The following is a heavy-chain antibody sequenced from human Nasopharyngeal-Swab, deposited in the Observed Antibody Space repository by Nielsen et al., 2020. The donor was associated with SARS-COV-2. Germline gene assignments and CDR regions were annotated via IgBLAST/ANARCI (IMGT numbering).Heavy chain of an antibody. CDR2: IHHSGST. D-gene: IGHD3-3*01. V-gene: IGHV4-34*01. CDR3: ARGPVRYDFWSGYYCGFDY. J-gene: IGHJ4*02. Sequence: SKPLSPTFAVYGGSLSGIYWSWTPQPPGKGLEWIGEIHHSGSTDYNPSLKSRVTISVDTSKNQFSLKLSSVTAADTAVFYCARGPVRYDFWSGYYCGFDYWGQGTLVTVSS. CDR1: GGSLSGIY.